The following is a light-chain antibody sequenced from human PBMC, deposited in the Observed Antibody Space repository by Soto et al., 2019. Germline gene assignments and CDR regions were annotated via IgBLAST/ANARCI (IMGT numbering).Light chain of an antibody. CDR2: DNN. CDR3: GTWDFSLNAVV. CDR1: SSNIGSNY. J-gene: IGLJ2*01. Sequence: QAVVTQPPSVSAAPGQTVTISCSGSSSNIGSNYVSWYQQLPGTAPKLLIYDNNKRPSGIPDRLSGSKSGTSATLGITGLQTGDEADYYCGTWDFSLNAVVFGGGTQLTVL. V-gene: IGLV1-51*01.